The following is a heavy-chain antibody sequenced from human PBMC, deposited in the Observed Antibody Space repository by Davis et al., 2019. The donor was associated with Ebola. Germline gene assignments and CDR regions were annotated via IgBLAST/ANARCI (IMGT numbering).Heavy chain of an antibody. CDR3: ARVGGLGSSYLEAFDI. D-gene: IGHD1-26*01. CDR2: IYYSGST. J-gene: IGHJ3*02. CDR1: GGSFSGYY. V-gene: IGHV4-34*11. Sequence: MPSETLSLTCAVYGGSFSGYYWSWIRQPPGKGLEWIGYIYYSGSTNYNPPLKSRVTISLDAPKDQFSLKLTSGTAADTAIYFCARVGGLGSSYLEAFDIWGQGTMVTVFS.